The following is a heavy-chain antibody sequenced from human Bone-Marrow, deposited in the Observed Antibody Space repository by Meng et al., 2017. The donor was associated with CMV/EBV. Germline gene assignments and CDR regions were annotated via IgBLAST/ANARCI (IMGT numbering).Heavy chain of an antibody. CDR3: ARDPDHSHGGSGRCLDY. D-gene: IGHD3-10*01. V-gene: IGHV3-21*01. Sequence: GGSLRLSCAASGFSFSTYGMNWVRQAPGKGLELVSCISSSSSYIYNADSVKGRFTVSRDNAKNSLYLQMNSLRAEDTAIYYCARDPDHSHGGSGRCLDYWGQGTRVTVSS. CDR2: ISSSSSYI. CDR1: GFSFSTYG. J-gene: IGHJ4*02.